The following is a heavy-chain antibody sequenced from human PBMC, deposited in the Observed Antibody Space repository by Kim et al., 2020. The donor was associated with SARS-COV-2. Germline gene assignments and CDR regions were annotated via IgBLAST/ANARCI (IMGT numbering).Heavy chain of an antibody. V-gene: IGHV4-59*08. CDR2: ISYTGTT. CDR1: GGSISSYY. J-gene: IGHJ2*01. D-gene: IGHD2-2*01. Sequence: SETLSLTCTVSGGSISSYYWSWIRQPPGKGLEWIGFISYTGTTNYNTSLNSRVTISVDTSKNQFSLRLTSVTAADTAVYYCARHLQYCDRNSCSPYRHFDLWGRGTLVTVSS. CDR3: ARHLQYCDRNSCSPYRHFDL.